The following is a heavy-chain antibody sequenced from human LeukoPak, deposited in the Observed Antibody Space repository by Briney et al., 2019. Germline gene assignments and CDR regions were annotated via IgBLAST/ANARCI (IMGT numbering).Heavy chain of an antibody. CDR2: ISHSGGST. J-gene: IGHJ3*02. CDR3: AKGRRFGVDAFDI. D-gene: IGHD3-10*01. V-gene: IGHV3-23*01. Sequence: ETLSLTCTVSGGSISSSSYYWGWIRQPPGKGLEWVSAISHSGGSTYYADSVRGRLTSSRDNSKNTLYLQIKSLKAEAAAVYYCAKGRRFGVDAFDIWGQGTMVTVS. CDR1: GGSISSSSYY.